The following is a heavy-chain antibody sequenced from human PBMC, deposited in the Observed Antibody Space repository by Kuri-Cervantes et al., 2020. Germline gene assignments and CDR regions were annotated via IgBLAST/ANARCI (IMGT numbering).Heavy chain of an antibody. J-gene: IGHJ6*02. V-gene: IGHV3-23*01. CDR2: ISGGGGRT. D-gene: IGHD4-17*01. CDR3: AKHGATTMHYYYYGMDV. CDR1: GFTFSNYA. Sequence: GGSLRLSCGASGFTFSNYAMSWVRQAPGKGLEWVSGISGGGGRTYYADSVQGRFTISRDDSQSTVALQMKNLRVEDTALYYCAKHGATTMHYYYYGMDVWGQGTTVTVSS.